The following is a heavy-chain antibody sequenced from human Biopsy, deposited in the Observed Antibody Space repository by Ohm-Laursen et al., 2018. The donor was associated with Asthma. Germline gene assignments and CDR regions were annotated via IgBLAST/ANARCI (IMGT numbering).Heavy chain of an antibody. V-gene: IGHV4-31*03. D-gene: IGHD3-22*01. CDR2: ISYTGTT. Sequence: TLSLTCTVSGDSSNSGGYSWTWIRQLPGKGLEWIGYISYTGTTYYNPSIKSRISMTVDTSKIQFSLKLSSVTAADTAIYYCARERMFFYDSSGYGAFDIWGQGTLVTVSS. CDR3: ARERMFFYDSSGYGAFDI. J-gene: IGHJ3*02. CDR1: GDSSNSGGYS.